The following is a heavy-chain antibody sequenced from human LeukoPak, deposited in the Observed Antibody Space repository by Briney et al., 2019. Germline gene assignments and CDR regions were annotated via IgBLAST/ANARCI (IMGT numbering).Heavy chain of an antibody. V-gene: IGHV3-23*01. D-gene: IGHD6-19*01. CDR3: ARESVAGTDY. CDR2: ISGSGDST. CDR1: GFTFSSYA. J-gene: IGHJ4*02. Sequence: GGSLRLSCAASGFTFSSYAMSWVRQAPGKGLEWVSAISGSGDSTYYGDSVKGRFTISRDNSKNTLYLQMNSLRAGDTAVYYCARESVAGTDYWGQGTLVTVSS.